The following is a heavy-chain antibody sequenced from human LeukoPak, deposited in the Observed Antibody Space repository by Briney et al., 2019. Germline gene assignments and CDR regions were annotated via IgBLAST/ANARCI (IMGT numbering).Heavy chain of an antibody. CDR1: GFVFGHPW. CDR2: INLDGSEI. J-gene: IGHJ4*02. Sequence: GGSLRLSCEASGFVFGHPWMSWVRQAPGKGLEWVANINLDGSEINYLDSLTGRLTISRDNAKDSLYLQMNGLRAEDTAVYFCVRDRGYSTFDYWGQGTLVTVSS. D-gene: IGHD3-22*01. CDR3: VRDRGYSTFDY. V-gene: IGHV3-7*03.